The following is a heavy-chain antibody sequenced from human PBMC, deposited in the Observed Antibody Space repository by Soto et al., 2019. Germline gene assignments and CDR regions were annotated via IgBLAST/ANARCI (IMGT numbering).Heavy chain of an antibody. CDR2: ISYDGSNK. CDR3: VGGGSLGN. Sequence: QVQLVESGGGVVQPGRSLRLSCAASGFTFSSYAMHWVRQAPGKGLEWVAVISYDGSNKYYADSVKGRFTISRDNSKNTLYLQMNSLRAEDTAVYYCVGGGSLGNWGQGTLVTVSS. J-gene: IGHJ4*02. CDR1: GFTFSSYA. V-gene: IGHV3-30-3*01. D-gene: IGHD3-16*01.